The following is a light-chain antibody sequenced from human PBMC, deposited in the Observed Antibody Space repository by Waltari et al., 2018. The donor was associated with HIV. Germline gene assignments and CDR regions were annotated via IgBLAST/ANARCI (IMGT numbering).Light chain of an antibody. CDR1: SSDIGTYNY. Sequence: QSALTQPASVSGSPGQSITISCTGTSSDIGTYNYVSWSQQHPGKAPKLMIYDVSNRPSGVSNRCSGSKSGNTASLTISGLQAEDEADYYCSSYTSSSTPVVFGGGTKLTVL. CDR2: DVS. CDR3: SSYTSSSTPVV. V-gene: IGLV2-14*01. J-gene: IGLJ2*01.